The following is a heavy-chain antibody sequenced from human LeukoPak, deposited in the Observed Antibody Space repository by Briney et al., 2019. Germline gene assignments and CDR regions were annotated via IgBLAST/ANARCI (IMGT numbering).Heavy chain of an antibody. Sequence: GGSLRLSCAASGFTFSSYNMSWVRQAPGKGLEWVSVIYSGGSTYYADSVKGRFTISRDNSKNTLYLQMNSLRAEDTAVYYCASSLYLLYWFDPWGQGTLVTVSS. CDR1: GFTFSSYN. D-gene: IGHD3-16*01. J-gene: IGHJ5*02. CDR3: ASSLYLLYWFDP. V-gene: IGHV3-66*01. CDR2: IYSGGST.